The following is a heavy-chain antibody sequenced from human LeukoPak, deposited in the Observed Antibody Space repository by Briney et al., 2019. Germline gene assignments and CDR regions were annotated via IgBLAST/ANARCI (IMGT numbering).Heavy chain of an antibody. CDR2: IRYDGINK. CDR1: GSTFSSYG. V-gene: IGHV3-30*02. J-gene: IGHJ5*02. D-gene: IGHD4-17*01. CDR3: AKAPYGDYVGPNWFDP. Sequence: TGGSLRLSCAASGSTFSSYGMHWVRQAPGKGLEWVAFIRYDGINKYYADSVKGRFTISRDNSKNTLYLQMNSLRAEDTAVYYCAKAPYGDYVGPNWFDPWGQGTLVTVSS.